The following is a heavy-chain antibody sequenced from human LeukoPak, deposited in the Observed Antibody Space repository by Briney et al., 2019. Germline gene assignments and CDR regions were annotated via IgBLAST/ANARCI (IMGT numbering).Heavy chain of an antibody. CDR2: ISYGGSNI. Sequence: GGSLRLSCAASGFTFSSYAMHWVRQAPDKGLEWVAVISYGGSNIYYADSVKGRFTISRDNSKNTLYLQMNSLRTEDTAMYYCARDALTGYYSPGYYFDYWGQGTLVTVSS. V-gene: IGHV3-30-3*01. D-gene: IGHD3-9*01. J-gene: IGHJ4*02. CDR1: GFTFSSYA. CDR3: ARDALTGYYSPGYYFDY.